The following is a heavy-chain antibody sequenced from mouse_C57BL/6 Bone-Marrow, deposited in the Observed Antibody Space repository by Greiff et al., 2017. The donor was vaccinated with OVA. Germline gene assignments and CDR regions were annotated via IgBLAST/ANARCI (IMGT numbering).Heavy chain of an antibody. V-gene: IGHV10-1*01. CDR3: VRHGGYFDY. Sequence: EVMLVESGGGLVQPKGSLKLSCAASGFSFNTYAMNWVRQAPGKGLEWVARIRSKSNNYATYYADSVKDRFTISRDDSESMLYLQMNNLKTEDTAMYYCVRHGGYFDYWGQGTTLTVSS. J-gene: IGHJ2*01. CDR1: GFSFNTYA. CDR2: IRSKSNNYAT.